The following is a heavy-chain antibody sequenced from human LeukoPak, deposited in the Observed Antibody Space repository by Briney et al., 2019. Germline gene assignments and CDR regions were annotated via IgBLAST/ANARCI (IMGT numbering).Heavy chain of an antibody. J-gene: IGHJ3*02. Sequence: ATVNVSCKASGYTFTAYDINWVRQATGQGLEWMGWMNPNSGNTGYAQKFQGSVTITRNTSISTAYMDFSNLRPEDTAVYYCARGKAGDSGGHRAFDIWGQGTMVTVSS. V-gene: IGHV1-8*01. CDR1: GYTFTAYD. CDR2: MNPNSGNT. CDR3: ARGKAGDSGGHRAFDI. D-gene: IGHD2-15*01.